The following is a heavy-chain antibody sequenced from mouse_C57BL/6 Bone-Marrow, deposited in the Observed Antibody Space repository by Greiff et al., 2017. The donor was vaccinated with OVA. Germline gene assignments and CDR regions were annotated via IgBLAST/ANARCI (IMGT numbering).Heavy chain of an antibody. V-gene: IGHV14-4*01. Sequence: EVQLQQSGAELVRPGASVKLSCTASGFNIKDDYMHWVKQRPEQGLEWIGWLDPENGDTEYASKFQGKATITADTSSNTAYLQLSSLTSEDTAVYYCTTLYDGYYVGFAYWGQGTLVTVSA. D-gene: IGHD2-3*01. CDR3: TTLYDGYYVGFAY. CDR1: GFNIKDDY. J-gene: IGHJ3*01. CDR2: LDPENGDT.